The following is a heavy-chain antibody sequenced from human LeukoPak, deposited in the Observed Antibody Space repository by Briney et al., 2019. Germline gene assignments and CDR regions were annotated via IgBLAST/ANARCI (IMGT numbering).Heavy chain of an antibody. V-gene: IGHV1-69*06. Sequence: ASVKVSCKASGGTFSSYAISWVRQAPGQGLEWMGGIIPIFGTANYAQKFQGRVTITADKSTSTAYMELSSLRSEDTAVYYCASEDTAMVTSYWGQGTLVTVSS. J-gene: IGHJ4*02. CDR2: IIPIFGTA. D-gene: IGHD5-18*01. CDR3: ASEDTAMVTSY. CDR1: GGTFSSYA.